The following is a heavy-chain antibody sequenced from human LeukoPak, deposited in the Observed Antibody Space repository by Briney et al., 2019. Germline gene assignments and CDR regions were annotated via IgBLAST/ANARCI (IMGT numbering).Heavy chain of an antibody. D-gene: IGHD2-2*01. CDR2: MYPNSGNT. V-gene: IGHV1-8*01. CDR3: ARGPLSTVSSASYNMDV. CDR1: GYTFTSYD. Sequence: GASVKVSCKATGYTFTSYDINRVRQATGQGLEWMGWMYPNSGNTAYAQKFQGRVTMTRNTSITTAYMELSSLRSEDTAVYYCARGPLSTVSSASYNMDVWGQGTTVTVSS. J-gene: IGHJ6*02.